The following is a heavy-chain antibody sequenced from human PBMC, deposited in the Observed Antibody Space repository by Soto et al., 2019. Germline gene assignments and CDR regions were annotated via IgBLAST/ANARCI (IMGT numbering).Heavy chain of an antibody. Sequence: QVQLVQSGAEVKKPGASVKVSCKASGYTFTSYGISWVRQAPGQGLEWMGWISAYNGNTNYAQKLQGRVTLTTDTYTCAADTELRSLTSDDTAVYYCASEWQDYDFWSRYYRASGGFYYYCAMDVWGQGTTVTFSS. J-gene: IGHJ6*02. CDR2: ISAYNGNT. CDR1: GYTFTSYG. CDR3: ASEWQDYDFWSRYYRASGGFYYYCAMDV. D-gene: IGHD3-3*01. V-gene: IGHV1-18*01.